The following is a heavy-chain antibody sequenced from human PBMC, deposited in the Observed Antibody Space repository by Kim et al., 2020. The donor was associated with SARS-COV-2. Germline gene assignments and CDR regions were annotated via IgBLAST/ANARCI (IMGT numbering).Heavy chain of an antibody. CDR1: GYTLTELS. V-gene: IGHV1-24*01. D-gene: IGHD2-15*01. CDR3: ATLVVVAAYDAFDI. CDR2: FDPEDGET. Sequence: ASVKVSCKVSGYTLTELSMHWVRQAPGKGLEWMGGFDPEDGETIYAQKFQGRVTMTEDTSTDTAYMELSSLRSEDTAVYYCATLVVVAAYDAFDIWGQGTMVTVSS. J-gene: IGHJ3*02.